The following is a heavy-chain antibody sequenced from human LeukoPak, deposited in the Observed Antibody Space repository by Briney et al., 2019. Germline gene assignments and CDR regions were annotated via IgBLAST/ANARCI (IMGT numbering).Heavy chain of an antibody. Sequence: AAVKVSCKASGYTFTSYDINWVRQATGQGLEWMGWMNPNNGNTGYAQKFQGRVTMTRSTSISTAYMELSSLRSEDTAVYYCARLASSSWPLYYYYGMDVWGQGTTVTVSS. V-gene: IGHV1-8*01. CDR1: GYTFTSYD. CDR3: ARLASSSWPLYYYYGMDV. J-gene: IGHJ6*02. D-gene: IGHD6-13*01. CDR2: MNPNNGNT.